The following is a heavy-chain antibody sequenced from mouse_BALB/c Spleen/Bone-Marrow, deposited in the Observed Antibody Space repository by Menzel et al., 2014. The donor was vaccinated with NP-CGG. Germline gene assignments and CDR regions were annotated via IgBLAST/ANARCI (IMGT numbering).Heavy chain of an antibody. Sequence: HLVESGVELVKPGASVKLSCTASGFKFKDTHMHWVKQRPEQGLEWIGRIDPANGNTKYDPKFQGKATITADTSSNTAYLQLSSLTSEDTAVYYCASYVYGYYFDYWGQGTTLTVSS. D-gene: IGHD2-2*01. CDR3: ASYVYGYYFDY. J-gene: IGHJ2*01. CDR2: IDPANGNT. CDR1: GFKFKDTH. V-gene: IGHV14-3*02.